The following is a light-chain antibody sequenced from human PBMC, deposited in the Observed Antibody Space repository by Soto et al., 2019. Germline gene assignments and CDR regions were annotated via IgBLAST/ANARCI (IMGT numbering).Light chain of an antibody. CDR3: QQYGSSPRT. CDR1: QSVSTN. CDR2: GAS. V-gene: IGKV3-20*01. Sequence: DIVMTQSPSTLSVPPGERATLTCRASQSVSTNFAWYQQKPGQAPRLLIYGASTRATGIPDRFSGSGSGTDFTLTISRLEPEDFAVYYCQQYGSSPRTFGQGTKVDTK. J-gene: IGKJ1*01.